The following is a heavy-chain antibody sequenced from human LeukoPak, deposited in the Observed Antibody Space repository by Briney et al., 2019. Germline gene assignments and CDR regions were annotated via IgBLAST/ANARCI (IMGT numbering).Heavy chain of an antibody. CDR3: ARGGGSSSSALDY. CDR1: GGSFSGYY. J-gene: IGHJ4*02. D-gene: IGHD6-6*01. Sequence: SETLSLTCAVYGGSFSGYYWSWIRQPPGKGLEWIGKINNSGSTNYNPSLKSRVTISVDPSKHPFSLKLSSVTAADTAVYYCARGGGSSSSALDYWGQGTLVTVSS. V-gene: IGHV4-34*01. CDR2: INNSGST.